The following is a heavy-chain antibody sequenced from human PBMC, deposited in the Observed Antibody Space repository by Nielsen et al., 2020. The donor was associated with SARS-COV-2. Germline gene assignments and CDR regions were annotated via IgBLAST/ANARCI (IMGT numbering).Heavy chain of an antibody. CDR3: ARDWSRAFDV. V-gene: IGHV3-7*01. J-gene: IGHJ3*01. Sequence: GGSLRLSCAASGFSFSSHWMSWVRQVPGKGLEWVADIDPDGSDKVYVDSVKGRFTISRDNAKKSMSLQMNNLRVEDTAVYYCARDWSRAFDVWGQGTMGTVSS. CDR1: GFSFSSHW. CDR2: IDPDGSDK. D-gene: IGHD2-8*02.